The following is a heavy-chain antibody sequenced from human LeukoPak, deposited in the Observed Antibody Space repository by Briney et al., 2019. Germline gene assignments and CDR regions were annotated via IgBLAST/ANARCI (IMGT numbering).Heavy chain of an antibody. J-gene: IGHJ4*02. D-gene: IGHD3-10*01. Sequence: GASVKVSCKASGYTFTRYGINWVRQAPGQGLEWMGWIGAYNGNTNYAQKVQGRVTMTTDTSTSTAYMELRSLRSDDTAVYYCARGRHYYGSGIPSDYWGQGTLATVSS. V-gene: IGHV1-18*01. CDR1: GYTFTRYG. CDR3: ARGRHYYGSGIPSDY. CDR2: IGAYNGNT.